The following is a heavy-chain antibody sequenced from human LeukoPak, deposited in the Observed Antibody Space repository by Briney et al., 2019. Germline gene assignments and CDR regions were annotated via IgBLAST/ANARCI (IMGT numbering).Heavy chain of an antibody. CDR3: ARGTMTTVTYYFDY. J-gene: IGHJ4*02. Sequence: NPSETLSLTCAVYGGSFSGYYWSWIRQPPGKGLEWIGEINHSGSTNYNPSLKSRVTISVDTSKNQFSLKLSPVTAADTAVYYCARGTMTTVTYYFDYWGQGTLVTVSS. V-gene: IGHV4-34*01. CDR1: GGSFSGYY. D-gene: IGHD4-17*01. CDR2: INHSGST.